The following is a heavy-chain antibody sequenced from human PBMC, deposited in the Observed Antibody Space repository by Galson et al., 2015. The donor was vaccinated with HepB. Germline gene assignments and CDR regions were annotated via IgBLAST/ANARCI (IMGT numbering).Heavy chain of an antibody. J-gene: IGHJ6*02. CDR1: GFTFSGYW. D-gene: IGHD4-17*01. CDR2: INSDGSNR. Sequence: SLRLSCAASGFTFSGYWMHWVRQAPGKGLVWVSRINSDGSNRRYADSVKGRFTISRDNAKNTLYVQMNSLRAEDTAVYYCAREWETTVTTSDHYYGMDVWGQGTTVTVSS. V-gene: IGHV3-74*01. CDR3: AREWETTVTTSDHYYGMDV.